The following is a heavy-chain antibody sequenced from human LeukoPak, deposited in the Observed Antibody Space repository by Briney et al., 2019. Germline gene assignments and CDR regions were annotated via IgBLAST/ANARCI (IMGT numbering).Heavy chain of an antibody. V-gene: IGHV3-23*01. CDR3: PKAPRGDGAYVFDY. J-gene: IGHJ4*02. D-gene: IGHD4-17*01. CDR1: GFTFSSYA. CDR2: ISGRCGST. Sequence: GGSLRLSCAASGFTFSSYAMSWVRQAPGKGLEWVSAISGRCGSTYYADSEKGRFTISRDNSKNTLYLQMNSLSAEDTAVYYGPKAPRGDGAYVFDYGAREPWSPSPQ.